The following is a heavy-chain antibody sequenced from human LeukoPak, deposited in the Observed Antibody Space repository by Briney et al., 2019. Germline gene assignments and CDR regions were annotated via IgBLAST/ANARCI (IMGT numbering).Heavy chain of an antibody. CDR1: VYSFTSCW. J-gene: IGHJ6*02. CDR3: ARLGDYGMDV. CDR2: INPADSDT. V-gene: IGHV5-51*01. Sequence: KVSCKGYVYSFTSCWIGWVRQMPGKGLEWMGIINPADSDTRYSPSFQGQVTISTDKSISTAYLQWSSLKASDTAMYYCARLGDYGMDVWGQGTTVAVSS.